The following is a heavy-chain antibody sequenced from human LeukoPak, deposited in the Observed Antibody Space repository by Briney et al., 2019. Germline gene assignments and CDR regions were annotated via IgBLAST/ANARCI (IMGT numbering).Heavy chain of an antibody. J-gene: IGHJ6*02. CDR3: ASRLGYYDSSGYYYVPYYYYGMDV. Sequence: GGSLRLSCAASGFTFSSYATHWVRQAPGKGLEWVAVISYDGSNKYYADSVKGRFTISRDNSKNTLYLQMNSLRAEDTAVYYCASRLGYYDSSGYYYVPYYYYGMDVWGQGTTVTVSS. D-gene: IGHD3-22*01. CDR2: ISYDGSNK. CDR1: GFTFSSYA. V-gene: IGHV3-30-3*01.